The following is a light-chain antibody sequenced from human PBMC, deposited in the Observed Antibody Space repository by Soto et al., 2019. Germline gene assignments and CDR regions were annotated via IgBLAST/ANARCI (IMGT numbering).Light chain of an antibody. Sequence: QYALTQPASVSGSPGQSITISCTGTSSDVGGYNYVSWYQQHPGKVPKLMIYDVSNRPSGVSNRFSGSKSGNTASLTISGLQAEDEADYYCSSYTSSSTVVFGGGTKLTVL. CDR2: DVS. CDR3: SSYTSSSTVV. V-gene: IGLV2-14*03. J-gene: IGLJ2*01. CDR1: SSDVGGYNY.